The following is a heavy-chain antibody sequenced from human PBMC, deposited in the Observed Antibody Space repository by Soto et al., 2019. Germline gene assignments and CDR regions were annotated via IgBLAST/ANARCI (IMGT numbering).Heavy chain of an antibody. Sequence: QVQLQESGPGLVKPSETLSLTCTVSGGSIRSYYWSWIRQPPGKGLEWIGYIYYSGSTNYNPSLTSRVTISVDTSKNQFSLKLSSVTAADTAVYYCVRDLTYFAGGLDVWGQGTTVTVSS. CDR2: IYYSGST. J-gene: IGHJ6*02. CDR3: VRDLTYFAGGLDV. D-gene: IGHD3-9*01. CDR1: GGSIRSYY. V-gene: IGHV4-59*01.